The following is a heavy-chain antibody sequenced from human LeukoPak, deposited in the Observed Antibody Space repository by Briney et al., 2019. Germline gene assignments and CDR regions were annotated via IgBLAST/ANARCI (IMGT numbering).Heavy chain of an antibody. Sequence: PGGSLRVYCAPSGFTFSNYAMSWVRQAPGKGLEWVSTISGSGDSTYYADSVKGRFTISRDNSKNTLYLQMNSLRAEDTAVYYSAKPNYYGDQSDYWGQGTLVTVSS. V-gene: IGHV3-23*01. D-gene: IGHD4-17*01. J-gene: IGHJ4*02. CDR3: AKPNYYGDQSDY. CDR1: GFTFSNYA. CDR2: ISGSGDST.